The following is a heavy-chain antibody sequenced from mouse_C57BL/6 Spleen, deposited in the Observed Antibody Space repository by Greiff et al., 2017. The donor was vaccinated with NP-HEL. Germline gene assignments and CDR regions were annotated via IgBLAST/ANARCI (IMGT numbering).Heavy chain of an antibody. V-gene: IGHV1-76*01. CDR1: GYTFTDYY. Sequence: VQLQQSGAELVRPGASVKLSCKASGYTFTDYYINWVQQRPGQGLEWIARIYPGSGNTYYNEKFKGKATLTAEKSSSTAYMQLSSLTSEDSAVYFCARGGYYGSRGNWYFEVWGTGTTVTVSS. J-gene: IGHJ1*03. CDR2: IYPGSGNT. CDR3: ARGGYYGSRGNWYFEV. D-gene: IGHD1-1*01.